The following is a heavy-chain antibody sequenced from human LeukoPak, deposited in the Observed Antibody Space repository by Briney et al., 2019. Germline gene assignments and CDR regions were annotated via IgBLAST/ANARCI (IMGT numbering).Heavy chain of an antibody. D-gene: IGHD3-9*01. CDR3: AREGMHHDILTGYYTSYYFDF. J-gene: IGHJ4*02. CDR2: ISSTGSYR. CDR1: GFTFSSNS. Sequence: PGGSLRLSCAASGFTFSSNSMNWVRQAPGKGLEWVSSISSTGSYRYYADSVKGRFTISRDNAKNSLYLQMNSLRAEDTAVYYCAREGMHHDILTGYYTSYYFDFWGQGTLVTVSS. V-gene: IGHV3-21*01.